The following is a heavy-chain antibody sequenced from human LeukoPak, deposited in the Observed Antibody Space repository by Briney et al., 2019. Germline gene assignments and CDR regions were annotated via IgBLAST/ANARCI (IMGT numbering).Heavy chain of an antibody. CDR3: ARSYGSGRRAAFDI. J-gene: IGHJ3*02. Sequence: ASVKVSCKASGYTFTDYYIHWVRQAPGQGLQWMGYINPNSGGTNSAHKSRGRVTMTRDTSISTAYMELTRLRSDDTAVYYCARSYGSGRRAAFDIWGQGTMVTVS. D-gene: IGHD3-10*01. V-gene: IGHV1-2*02. CDR2: INPNSGGT. CDR1: GYTFTDYY.